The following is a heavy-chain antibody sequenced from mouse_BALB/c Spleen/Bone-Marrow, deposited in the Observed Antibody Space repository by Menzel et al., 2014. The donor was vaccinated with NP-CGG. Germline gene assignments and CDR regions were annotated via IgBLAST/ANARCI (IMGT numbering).Heavy chain of an antibody. D-gene: IGHD2-1*01. Sequence: EEKLEESGGGLVQPGGSLKLSCATSGFTFSDYYMYWVRQTPEKRLEWVAYISNGGGSTYYPDTVKGRFTISRDNAKNTLYLQMSRLKSEDTAMYYCARHLYGNYGAMDYWGQGTSVTVSS. J-gene: IGHJ4*01. CDR2: ISNGGGST. CDR3: ARHLYGNYGAMDY. CDR1: GFTFSDYY. V-gene: IGHV5-12*02.